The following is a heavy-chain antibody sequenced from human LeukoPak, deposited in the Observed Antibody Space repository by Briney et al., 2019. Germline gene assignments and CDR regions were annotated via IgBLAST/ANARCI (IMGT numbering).Heavy chain of an antibody. D-gene: IGHD4-17*01. J-gene: IGHJ4*02. CDR2: ISSSSSNI. Sequence: PGGSLRLSCAASGFTFSSYNMNWVRQAPGKGLEWVSYISSSSSNIQYADSVKGRFTISRDNAKNSLYLQMNSLRDEDTAVYYCARSGDYGDYTGYWGQVTLVTVSS. CDR3: ARSGDYGDYTGY. CDR1: GFTFSSYN. V-gene: IGHV3-48*02.